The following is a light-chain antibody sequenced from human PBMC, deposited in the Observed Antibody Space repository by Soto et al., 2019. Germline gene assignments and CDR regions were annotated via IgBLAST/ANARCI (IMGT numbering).Light chain of an antibody. J-gene: IGKJ3*01. Sequence: DIQMTQSPSSVSAFVGDRVTIACRASQDISSWLAWYQQKPGKAPKLLIYAASTLQSGVPSRFSGSGSGTDFTLTISSLQPEDFATYYCPQASSFPPGFGPGTKVDIK. CDR2: AAS. CDR3: PQASSFPPG. V-gene: IGKV1D-12*01. CDR1: QDISSW.